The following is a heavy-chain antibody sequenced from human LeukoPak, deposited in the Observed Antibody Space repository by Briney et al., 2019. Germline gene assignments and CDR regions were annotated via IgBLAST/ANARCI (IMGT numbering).Heavy chain of an antibody. J-gene: IGHJ4*02. CDR1: GGSISSYY. CDR2: IYYIGST. CDR3: ARVGAAGYYFDY. Sequence: SETLSLTCTVSGGSISSYYWSWIRQVPGKGLEWIAYIYYIGSTDYNPSLKSRVTISVDTSKNQFSLNVSSVTAADTAVYYCARVGAAGYYFDYWGQGTLVTVSS. V-gene: IGHV4-59*08. D-gene: IGHD6-13*01.